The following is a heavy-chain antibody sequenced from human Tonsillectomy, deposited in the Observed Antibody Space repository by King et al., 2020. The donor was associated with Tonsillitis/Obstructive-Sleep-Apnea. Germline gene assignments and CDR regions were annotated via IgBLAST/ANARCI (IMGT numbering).Heavy chain of an antibody. CDR1: GYTFTSYD. CDR3: ARDYYDSSGYYHGYFQH. CDR2: SRPNNGDT. V-gene: IGHV1-18*01. Sequence: QLVQSGAEVKKPGASVKVSCKASGYTFTSYDITWVRQAPGQGLEWMGRSRPNNGDTNYAQKLQGRVTMTSDTSTNTAYMELRSLRSDDTAVYYCARDYYDSSGYYHGYFQHWGQGTLVTVSS. J-gene: IGHJ1*01. D-gene: IGHD3-22*01.